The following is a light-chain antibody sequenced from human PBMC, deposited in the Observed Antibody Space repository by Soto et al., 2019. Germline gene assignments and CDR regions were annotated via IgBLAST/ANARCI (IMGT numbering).Light chain of an antibody. Sequence: DIQMTQSPSSLSASVGDRVTITCQASQDISDYLNWWQQKPGKAPKLLNYGASNLEAGVPSRFSGSGSGTVFTFTISSLRPEDVATYYCQQYDNLPYTFGQGTKLEIK. CDR2: GAS. J-gene: IGKJ2*01. CDR1: QDISDY. V-gene: IGKV1-33*01. CDR3: QQYDNLPYT.